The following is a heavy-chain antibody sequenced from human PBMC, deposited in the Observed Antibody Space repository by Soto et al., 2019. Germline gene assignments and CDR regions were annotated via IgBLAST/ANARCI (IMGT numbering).Heavy chain of an antibody. J-gene: IGHJ6*02. V-gene: IGHV3-30*18. CDR3: ANPILGVNTRRPTLYYDILTEGPYGMDV. D-gene: IGHD3-9*01. CDR2: ISYDGSNK. Sequence: GGSLRLSCAASGFTFSSYGMHWVRQAPGKGLEWVAVISYDGSNKYYADSVKGRFTISRDNSKNTLYLQINSLRAEDTAVYYCANPILGVNTRRPTLYYDILTEGPYGMDVWGQGTTVTVSS. CDR1: GFTFSSYG.